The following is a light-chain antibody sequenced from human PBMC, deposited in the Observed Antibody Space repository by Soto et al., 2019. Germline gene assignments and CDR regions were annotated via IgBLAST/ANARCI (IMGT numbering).Light chain of an antibody. CDR3: HQYDNLPPT. CDR1: QDISNY. V-gene: IGKV1-33*01. J-gene: IGKJ1*01. CDR2: DAS. Sequence: DIQMTQSPSSLSASVGDRVTITCQASQDISNYLNWYQQKPGKAPKLLIYDASNLETGVPSRFSGSGSGTDFTFTISTLQPEDIATYYCHQYDNLPPTFGQGTKVEIK.